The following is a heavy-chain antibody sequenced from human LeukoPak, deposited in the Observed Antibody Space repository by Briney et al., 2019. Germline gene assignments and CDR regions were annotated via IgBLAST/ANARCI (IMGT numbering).Heavy chain of an antibody. V-gene: IGHV3-21*01. J-gene: IGHJ5*02. Sequence: PGGSLRLSCAASGFTFSSYSMNWVRQAPGKGLEWVSSISSSSSSYIYYADSVKGRFTISRDNAKNSLYLQMNSLRAEDTAVYYCARAGTSVSNNWFDPWGQGTLVTVSS. CDR1: GFTFSSYS. D-gene: IGHD1-14*01. CDR3: ARAGTSVSNNWFDP. CDR2: ISSSSSSYI.